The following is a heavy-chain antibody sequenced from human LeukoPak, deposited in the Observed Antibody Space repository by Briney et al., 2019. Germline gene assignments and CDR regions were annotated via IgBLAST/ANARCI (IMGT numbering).Heavy chain of an antibody. CDR1: GYSFTSYW. V-gene: IGHV5-51*01. Sequence: GESLKISCKGSGYSFTSYWIGWVRQMPGKGLEWMVIIYPGDSDTRYSPSFQGQVTISADRSISTAYLQWSSLKASDTAMYWCVRPDDYGGNSVYWGQGTLVTVSS. CDR2: IYPGDSDT. D-gene: IGHD4-23*01. J-gene: IGHJ4*02. CDR3: VRPDDYGGNSVY.